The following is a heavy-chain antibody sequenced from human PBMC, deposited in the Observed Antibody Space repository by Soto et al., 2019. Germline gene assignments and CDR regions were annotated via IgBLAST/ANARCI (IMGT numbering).Heavy chain of an antibody. CDR3: GTSGTGAPNYFDY. CDR2: FDPEDGET. J-gene: IGHJ4*02. V-gene: IGHV1-24*01. D-gene: IGHD1-26*01. Sequence: QVQLVKSGAEGKKPGASVKVSCKVSGSTLTELSMHWVRQAPGKELEWRGGFDPEDGETIYAQTFQGRVTMTEDTSTATAYMERSSLRSEETAEYYCGTSGTGAPNYFDYWGQGTLVTVSS. CDR1: GSTLTELS.